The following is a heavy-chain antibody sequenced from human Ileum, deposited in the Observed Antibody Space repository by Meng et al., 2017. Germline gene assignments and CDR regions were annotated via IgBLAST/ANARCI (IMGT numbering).Heavy chain of an antibody. CDR3: ARDLRFCSAASCSDY. Sequence: GSLRLSCVASGFTVSTNHMGWVRQAPGKGLEWVSLIYSGGGTHYAGSVKGRFTISRDDSKNTLYLQMNSLRGEDTAVYFCARDLRFCSAASCSDYWGQGTLVTVSS. CDR1: GFTVSTNH. CDR2: IYSGGGT. D-gene: IGHD2-15*01. V-gene: IGHV3-66*02. J-gene: IGHJ4*02.